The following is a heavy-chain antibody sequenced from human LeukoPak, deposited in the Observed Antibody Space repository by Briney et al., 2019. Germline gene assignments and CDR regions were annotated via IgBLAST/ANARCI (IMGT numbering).Heavy chain of an antibody. V-gene: IGHV4-39*02. CDR1: GGSISSSGYY. D-gene: IGHD1-26*01. CDR2: IYYSGST. J-gene: IGHJ4*02. CDR3: ARDGAYLDY. Sequence: SETLSLTCTVSGGSISSSGYYWGWIRQPPGKGLEWVGSIYYSGSTYYNPSLKSRVTISVDTSKNQSSLKLSSVTAADTALYYCARDGAYLDYWGQGILVTVSS.